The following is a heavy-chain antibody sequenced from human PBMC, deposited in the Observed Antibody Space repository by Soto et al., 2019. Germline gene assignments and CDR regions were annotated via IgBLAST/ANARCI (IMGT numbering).Heavy chain of an antibody. Sequence: QVQLVQSGAEVKKPGSSVKVSCKASGGTFSSYAISWVRQAPGQGLEWMGGIIPMFGTADYAQKFQGRVTITADESTSTAYMELSSLRSEDTAVYYCASHYYDSSRYNYYCGMDVWGQGTTVTVSS. CDR2: IIPMFGTA. V-gene: IGHV1-69*12. CDR1: GGTFSSYA. J-gene: IGHJ6*02. CDR3: ASHYYDSSRYNYYCGMDV. D-gene: IGHD3-22*01.